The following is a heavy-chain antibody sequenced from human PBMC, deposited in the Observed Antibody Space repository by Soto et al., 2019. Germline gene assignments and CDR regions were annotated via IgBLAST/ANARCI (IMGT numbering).Heavy chain of an antibody. D-gene: IGHD5-12*01. J-gene: IGHJ4*02. CDR1: GGSISSYY. V-gene: IGHV4-59*08. CDR2: IYYSGST. Sequence: SETLSLTCTVSGGSISSYYWSWIRQPPGKGLEWIGYIYYSGSTNYNPSLKSRVTISVDTSKNQFSLKLSSVTAADTAVYYCARQPARLRLYYFDYWGQGTLVTVSS. CDR3: ARQPARLRLYYFDY.